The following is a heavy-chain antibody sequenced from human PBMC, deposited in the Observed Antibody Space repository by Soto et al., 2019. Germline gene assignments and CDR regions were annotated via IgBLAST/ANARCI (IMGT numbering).Heavy chain of an antibody. Sequence: SETLSLTCTVSGGSISSYHWSWIRQSAEKGLEWIGRIYTSGNTHYNPSLKSRVTVSIDTSKNQFFLTVNSVTAADSAVYYCARESGDNWDYEAYWGQGTPVTVSS. D-gene: IGHD1-7*01. CDR3: ARESGDNWDYEAY. J-gene: IGHJ4*02. CDR2: IYTSGNT. CDR1: GGSISSYH. V-gene: IGHV4-4*07.